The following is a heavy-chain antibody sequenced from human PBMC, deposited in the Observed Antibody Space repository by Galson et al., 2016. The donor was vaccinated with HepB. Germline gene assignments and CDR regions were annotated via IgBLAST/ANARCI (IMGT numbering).Heavy chain of an antibody. D-gene: IGHD3-10*01. CDR2: IRTKTYDETP. CDR3: ARGFLWFGELLYQDY. Sequence: SLRLSCAAAGFRFNSYGMSWVRQAPGKGLEWVGFIRTKTYDETPHYAASVEGRFFISRDDSKSVAYLQMNSLQIEDTALYFCARGFLWFGELLYQDYWGQGTPVTVSS. V-gene: IGHV3-49*04. J-gene: IGHJ4*02. CDR1: GFRFNSYG.